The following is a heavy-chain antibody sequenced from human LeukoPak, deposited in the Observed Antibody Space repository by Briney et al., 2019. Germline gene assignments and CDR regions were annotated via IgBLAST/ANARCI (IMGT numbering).Heavy chain of an antibody. CDR1: GGTFSSYA. V-gene: IGHV1-69*05. J-gene: IGHJ6*03. CDR2: IIPIFGTA. Sequence: SVKVSCKASGGTFSSYAISWVRQAPGQGLEWMGRIIPIFGTANYAQKFQGRVTITTDESTSTAYMELGSLRSEDTAVYYCAREGLQTYNWNYYVGNYYYYYMDVWGKGTTVTVSS. CDR3: AREGLQTYNWNYYVGNYYYYYMDV. D-gene: IGHD1-7*01.